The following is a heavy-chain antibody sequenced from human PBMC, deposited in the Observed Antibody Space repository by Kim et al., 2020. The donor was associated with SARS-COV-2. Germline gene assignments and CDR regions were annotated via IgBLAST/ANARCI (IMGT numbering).Heavy chain of an antibody. J-gene: IGHJ3*02. V-gene: IGHV3-23*01. Sequence: GGSLRLSCAASGLTFGSYAMNWVRQAPGKGLEWVSYINGGGGATFYADSVKGRFTVSRDNSKNTLYLQMNSLRAEDTAVYYCAKCGHSYGNDALDMWGQGTMVAVSA. CDR3: AKCGHSYGNDALDM. CDR1: GLTFGSYA. CDR2: INGGGGAT. D-gene: IGHD5-18*01.